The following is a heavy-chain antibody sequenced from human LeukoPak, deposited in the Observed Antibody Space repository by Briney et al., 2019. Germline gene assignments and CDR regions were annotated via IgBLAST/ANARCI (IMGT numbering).Heavy chain of an antibody. V-gene: IGHV3-30*18. CDR3: VKDLQINNWKPRGPFDY. CDR1: GFTFSNYG. J-gene: IGHJ4*02. D-gene: IGHD1-1*01. CDR2: ISYDGSNK. Sequence: GRSLRLSCAASGFTFSNYGMHWVRQAPGKGLEWVAVISYDGSNKYYADSVKGRFTISRDNSKNTLYLQMSSLRAEDTAVYYCVKDLQINNWKPRGPFDYWGQGTLVTVSS.